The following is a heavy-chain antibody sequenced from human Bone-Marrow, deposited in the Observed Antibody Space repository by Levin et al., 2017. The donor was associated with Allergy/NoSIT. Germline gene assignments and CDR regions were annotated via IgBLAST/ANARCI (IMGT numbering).Heavy chain of an antibody. D-gene: IGHD3/OR15-3a*01. J-gene: IGHJ4*02. V-gene: IGHV3-48*02. Sequence: PGGSLRLSCAASEFPFSSYSLNWIRQAPGKGLEWISYISSTFEIWYADSVKGRFTISRDNAKDSVYLQMNSLRDEDTAVYFCARDKDWAFDHWGQGTLVTVSS. CDR2: ISSTFEI. CDR3: ARDKDWAFDH. CDR1: EFPFSSYS.